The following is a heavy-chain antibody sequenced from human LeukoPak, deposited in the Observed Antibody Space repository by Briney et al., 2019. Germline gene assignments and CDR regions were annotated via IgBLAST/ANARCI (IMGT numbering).Heavy chain of an antibody. CDR3: ARAYCGGDCYPPDY. J-gene: IGHJ4*02. CDR2: FDPEDGET. CDR1: GYTLTELS. V-gene: IGHV1-24*01. Sequence: GASVKVSCKVSGYTLTELSMHWVRQAPGKGLEWMGGFDPEDGETIYAQKFQGRVTMTEDTSTDTAYMELSSLRSEDTAVYYCARAYCGGDCYPPDYWGQGTLVTVSS. D-gene: IGHD2-21*02.